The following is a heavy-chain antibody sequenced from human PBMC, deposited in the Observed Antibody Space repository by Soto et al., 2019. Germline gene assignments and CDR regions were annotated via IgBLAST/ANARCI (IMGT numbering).Heavy chain of an antibody. V-gene: IGHV2-5*01. Sequence: XGPTLVNPTQTLTLTCTFSGFSLSTSGVGVGWIRQPPGKALGWLALIYWNDDKRYSPSLKSRLTITKDTSKNQVVLTMTNMDPVDTATYYCAHRPITIFGVATYYFDYWGQGSLVTVSS. CDR1: GFSLSTSGVG. CDR3: AHRPITIFGVATYYFDY. J-gene: IGHJ4*02. CDR2: IYWNDDK. D-gene: IGHD3-3*01.